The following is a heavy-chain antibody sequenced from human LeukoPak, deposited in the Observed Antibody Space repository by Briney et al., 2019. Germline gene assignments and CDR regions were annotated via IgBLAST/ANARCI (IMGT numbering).Heavy chain of an antibody. CDR3: ARKAAAATWFDY. Sequence: GGSLRLSCAASGFTFSNYWMTWVRQAPGKGLEWVANIKQDETEKYYVDSVKGRFTISRDNAKNSLYLQMNSLRAEDTAVYYCARKAAAATWFDYWGQGTLVTVSS. CDR1: GFTFSNYW. J-gene: IGHJ4*02. D-gene: IGHD6-13*01. CDR2: IKQDETEK. V-gene: IGHV3-7*01.